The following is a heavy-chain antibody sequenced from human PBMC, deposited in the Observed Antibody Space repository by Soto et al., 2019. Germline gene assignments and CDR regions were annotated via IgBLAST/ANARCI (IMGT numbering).Heavy chain of an antibody. V-gene: IGHV1-18*01. CDR2: ISPYYGKT. Sequence: ASVKVSCKASGYTFTSYGISWVRQAPGQGLEWMGWISPYYGKTNYAQKLQGRVTITADESTSTAYMELSSLRSEDTAVYYCARVGYSYAPGYWGQGTLVTVSS. CDR1: GYTFTSYG. D-gene: IGHD5-18*01. CDR3: ARVGYSYAPGY. J-gene: IGHJ4*02.